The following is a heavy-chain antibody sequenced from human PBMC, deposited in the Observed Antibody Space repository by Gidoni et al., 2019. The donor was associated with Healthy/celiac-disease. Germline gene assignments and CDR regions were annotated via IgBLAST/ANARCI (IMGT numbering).Heavy chain of an antibody. D-gene: IGHD1-26*01. CDR1: GYTFTGYY. CDR3: ARARGGSGSPLQY. V-gene: IGHV1-2*06. Sequence: QVQLVQSGAEVKKPGASVKVSCKASGYTFTGYYMHWVRQAPGQGLEWMGRINPNSGGTNYAQKFQGRVTMTRDTSISTAYMELSRLRFDDTAVYYWARARGGSGSPLQYWGQGTLVTVSS. J-gene: IGHJ4*02. CDR2: INPNSGGT.